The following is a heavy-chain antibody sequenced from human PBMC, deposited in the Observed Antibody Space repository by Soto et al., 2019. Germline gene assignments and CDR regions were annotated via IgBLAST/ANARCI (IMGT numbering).Heavy chain of an antibody. V-gene: IGHV3-21*04. CDR2: ISSSSSYI. CDR3: ARSYSSGWFVDYFAY. D-gene: IGHD6-19*01. J-gene: IGHJ4*02. Sequence: GGSLSLSCAASGFTFSSYSMNWVRQAPGKGLEWVSSISSSSSYIYYADSVKGRFTISRDNAKNSLYLQMNSLRADDTAVYYCARSYSSGWFVDYFAYWGQGTVVTVSS. CDR1: GFTFSSYS.